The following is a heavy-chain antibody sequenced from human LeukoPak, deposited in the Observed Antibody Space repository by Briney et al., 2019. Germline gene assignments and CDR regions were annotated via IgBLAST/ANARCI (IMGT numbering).Heavy chain of an antibody. J-gene: IGHJ3*02. D-gene: IGHD4-17*01. Sequence: GASVKVSYKASGYTFTSYGISWVRQAPGQGLEWMGWISAYNGNTNYAQKLQGRVTMTTDTSTSTAYMELRSLRSDDTAVYYCANLFVGDYGVDDGDAFDIWGQGTMVTVSS. V-gene: IGHV1-18*01. CDR3: ANLFVGDYGVDDGDAFDI. CDR2: ISAYNGNT. CDR1: GYTFTSYG.